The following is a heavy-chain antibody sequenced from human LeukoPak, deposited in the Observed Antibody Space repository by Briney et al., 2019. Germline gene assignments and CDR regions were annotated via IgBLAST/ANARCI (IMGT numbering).Heavy chain of an antibody. J-gene: IGHJ4*02. V-gene: IGHV3-30-3*01. CDR3: ARDGNDGFDY. CDR1: GFTFSSYA. D-gene: IGHD1-14*01. Sequence: PGRSLRLSCAASGFTFSSYAMHWVRQAPGKGLEWVAVISYDGSNKYYADSVKGRFTISRDNSKNTVYLQMNSLRAEDTAVYYCARDGNDGFDYWGQGTLVTVSS. CDR2: ISYDGSNK.